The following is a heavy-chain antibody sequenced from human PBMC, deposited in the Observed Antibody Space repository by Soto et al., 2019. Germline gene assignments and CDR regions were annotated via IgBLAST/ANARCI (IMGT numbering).Heavy chain of an antibody. J-gene: IGHJ5*02. CDR2: ISYDGSNK. CDR3: ASLGNTYYYGSGSFRNWFDP. CDR1: GFTFSSYA. D-gene: IGHD3-10*01. Sequence: QVQLVESGGGVVQPGRSLRLSCAASGFTFSSYAMHRVRQAPGKGLEWVAVISYDGSNKYYADSVKGRFTISRDNSKNTLYLQMNSLRAEDTAVYYCASLGNTYYYGSGSFRNWFDPWGQGTLVTVSS. V-gene: IGHV3-30-3*01.